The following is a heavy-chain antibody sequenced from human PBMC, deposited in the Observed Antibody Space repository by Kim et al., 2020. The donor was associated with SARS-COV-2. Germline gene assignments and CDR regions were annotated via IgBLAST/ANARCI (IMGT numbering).Heavy chain of an antibody. V-gene: IGHV3-74*01. D-gene: IGHD3-9*01. CDR3: ARAGILTGYYSFDF. J-gene: IGHJ4*02. Sequence: DSVRGRFTITRDNAMNTLYLQMNSLRAEDTAVYFCARAGILTGYYSFDFWGQGTLVTVSS.